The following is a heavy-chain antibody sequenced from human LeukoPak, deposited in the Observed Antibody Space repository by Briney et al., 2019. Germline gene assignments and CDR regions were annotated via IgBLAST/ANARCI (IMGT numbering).Heavy chain of an antibody. Sequence: PGGSLRLSCAASGFTFSSYSMNWVRQAPGKGLEWVSFISSGSSYIYYADSVKGRFTISRDNSKNTLYLQMNSLRAEDTAVYYCARGVGTVHYYFDYWGQGTLVTVSS. CDR1: GFTFSSYS. J-gene: IGHJ4*02. CDR3: ARGVGTVHYYFDY. V-gene: IGHV3-21*04. D-gene: IGHD4-11*01. CDR2: ISSGSSYI.